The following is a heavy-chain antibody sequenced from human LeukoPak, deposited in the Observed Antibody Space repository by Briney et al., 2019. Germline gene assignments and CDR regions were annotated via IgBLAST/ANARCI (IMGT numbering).Heavy chain of an antibody. CDR3: ATERGLFSGSYYALFDH. CDR1: GFTFSTYG. CDR2: ISYDGTQT. J-gene: IGHJ4*02. D-gene: IGHD1-26*01. Sequence: GGSLRLSCAASGFTFSTYGMHWARQAPGKGLEWVAVISYDGTQTYHADSVKGRFTISRDNSKNTLYLQMNSLRAEDTAVYYCATERGLFSGSYYALFDHWGQGTLVTVSS. V-gene: IGHV3-30*03.